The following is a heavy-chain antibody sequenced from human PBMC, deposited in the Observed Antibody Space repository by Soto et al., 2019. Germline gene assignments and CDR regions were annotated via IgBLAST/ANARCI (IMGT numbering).Heavy chain of an antibody. CDR2: ISGYNGHT. J-gene: IGHJ6*02. D-gene: IGHD2-15*01. V-gene: IGHV1-18*01. CDR3: AREGDMPYCYDGLDV. CDR1: GYTFTTYG. Sequence: QVQLVQSGAEVRKPGASVKVSCKASGYTFTTYGIRWVRQAPGQGLEWMGWISGYNGHTKYAKKFQGRVTMTTDTTSSTTYMDLRSLRSDETAVYYCAREGDMPYCYDGLDVWGPGTTVTVSS.